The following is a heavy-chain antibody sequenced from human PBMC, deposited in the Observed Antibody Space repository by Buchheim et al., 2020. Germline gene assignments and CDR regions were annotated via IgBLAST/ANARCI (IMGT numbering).Heavy chain of an antibody. V-gene: IGHV4-34*01. CDR2: LDHGGDT. Sequence: QVQLQQWGAGLLKPSETLSLTCTVYGGSFTGNYWYWIRQSPGKGLEWIGGLDHGGDTNYNPSLKSRVSTSLDMSKNQFSLKLHSVTAADTAVYYCAREPMGGDYYYGMDVWGQGTT. CDR1: GGSFTGNY. J-gene: IGHJ6*02. D-gene: IGHD3-10*01. CDR3: AREPMGGDYYYGMDV.